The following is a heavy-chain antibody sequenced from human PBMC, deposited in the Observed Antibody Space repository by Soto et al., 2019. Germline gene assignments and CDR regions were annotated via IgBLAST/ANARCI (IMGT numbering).Heavy chain of an antibody. CDR3: ARWPYHSFFIVATTHGGGMDV. V-gene: IGHV1-2*02. CDR1: GYTFTGYY. D-gene: IGHD5-12*01. CDR2: INPNSGGT. Sequence: QVQLVQSGAEVKKPGASVKVSCKASGYTFTGYYMHWVRQAPGQGLEWMGWINPNSGGTNYAQKFQGRVTMTRDTSISTAYMELSRLRSDDTAVYYCARWPYHSFFIVATTHGGGMDVWGQGTTVTVSS. J-gene: IGHJ6*02.